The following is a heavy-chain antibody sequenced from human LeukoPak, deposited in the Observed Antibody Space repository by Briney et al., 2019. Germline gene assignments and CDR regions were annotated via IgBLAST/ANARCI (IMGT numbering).Heavy chain of an antibody. Sequence: PGGSLRLSCAASGFTFSSYSMNWVRQAPGKGLEWVSYISSSSSTIYYADSVKGRFTISRDNAKNSLYLQMNSLRAEDTAVYYCASIWVVAASNYYMDVWGKGTTVTVSS. V-gene: IGHV3-48*01. J-gene: IGHJ6*03. CDR1: GFTFSSYS. CDR2: ISSSSSTI. D-gene: IGHD2-15*01. CDR3: ASIWVVAASNYYMDV.